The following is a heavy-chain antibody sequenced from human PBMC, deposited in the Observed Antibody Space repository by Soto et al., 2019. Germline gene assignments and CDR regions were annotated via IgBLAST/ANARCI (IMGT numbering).Heavy chain of an antibody. CDR3: ARGRLGYCSGGSCYSNYYYMDV. Sequence: SETLSLTCAVYGGSFSGYYWSWIRQPPGKGLEWIGEINHSGSTNYNPSLKSRVTISVDTSKNQFSLKLSSVTAADTAVYYCARGRLGYCSGGSCYSNYYYMDVWGKGTTVTVSS. CDR2: INHSGST. V-gene: IGHV4-34*01. J-gene: IGHJ6*03. CDR1: GGSFSGYY. D-gene: IGHD2-15*01.